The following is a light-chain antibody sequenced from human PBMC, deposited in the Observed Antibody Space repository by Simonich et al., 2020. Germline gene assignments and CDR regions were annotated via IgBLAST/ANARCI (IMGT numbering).Light chain of an antibody. CDR1: QSLLHSAGKTY. J-gene: IGKJ1*01. Sequence: DIVMTQTPLSLSVTPGQPASISCKSSQSLLHSAGKTYFYWYLQKPGQSPRLLIYEVSKRFSGVPDRFSGSGSGTDFTLKISRVEAEDVGVYYCMQSIQLPRTFGQGTKVEIK. CDR3: MQSIQLPRT. V-gene: IGKV2D-29*02. CDR2: EVS.